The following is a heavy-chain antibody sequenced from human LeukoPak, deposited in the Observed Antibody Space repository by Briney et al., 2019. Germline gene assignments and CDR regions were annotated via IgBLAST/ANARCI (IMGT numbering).Heavy chain of an antibody. D-gene: IGHD3-10*01. Sequence: GGSLRLSCAASGFTFSNYAMRWVRQAPGQGLEWVSVISGSGDSTYYADSVKGRFTISRDNSKNTLYLQMNSLKIEDTAVYYCTKLARAPRDFDYWGQGTLVTVSS. J-gene: IGHJ4*01. CDR2: ISGSGDST. V-gene: IGHV3-23*01. CDR1: GFTFSNYA. CDR3: TKLARAPRDFDY.